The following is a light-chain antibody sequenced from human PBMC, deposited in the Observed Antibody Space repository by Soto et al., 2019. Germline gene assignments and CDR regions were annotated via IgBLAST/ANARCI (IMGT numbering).Light chain of an antibody. V-gene: IGKV3-20*01. Sequence: EIVLTQSPGTLSLSPGERAILSCRASQSVSSSYLAWYQQKPGQAPRLIIYGASDRATGIPDRFSGSGSGTDFTLTISRLEPEDFAVYYCQQYGSSPYTFGQGTKLEIK. CDR1: QSVSSSY. CDR2: GAS. CDR3: QQYGSSPYT. J-gene: IGKJ2*01.